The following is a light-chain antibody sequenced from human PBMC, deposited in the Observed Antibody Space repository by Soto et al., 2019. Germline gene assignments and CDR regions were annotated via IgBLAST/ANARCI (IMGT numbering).Light chain of an antibody. CDR2: KAS. CDR1: QSINNW. Sequence: DIQMTQSPSTLSASVGDRVTITCRASQSINNWLAWYQQKPGKAPKLLIYKASSLESGVPSRFSGSGSGTEFTLTISSLQPDDFATYYCQKYNSYWTFGQGTKVEIK. J-gene: IGKJ1*01. V-gene: IGKV1-5*03. CDR3: QKYNSYWT.